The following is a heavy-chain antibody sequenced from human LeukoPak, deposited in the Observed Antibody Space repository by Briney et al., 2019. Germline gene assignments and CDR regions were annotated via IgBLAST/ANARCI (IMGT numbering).Heavy chain of an antibody. J-gene: IGHJ3*02. Sequence: SVKISCKASGGTFSSYAIGWVRQAPGQGLEWIGRIIPIFCTANYAQQFQGRVTITADKSTSTAYMELSSLRSEDTAVYYCASLPGPPLLDAFDIWGQGTMVTVSS. CDR1: GGTFSSYA. V-gene: IGHV1-69*06. CDR2: IIPIFCTA. D-gene: IGHD2-15*01. CDR3: ASLPGPPLLDAFDI.